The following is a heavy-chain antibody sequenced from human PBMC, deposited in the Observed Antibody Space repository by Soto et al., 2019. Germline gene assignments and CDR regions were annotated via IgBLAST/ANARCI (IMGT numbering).Heavy chain of an antibody. CDR1: GFTFSSYW. D-gene: IGHD2-8*01. CDR3: ARVRARPLYYLDY. J-gene: IGHJ4*02. V-gene: IGHV3-7*03. CDR2: IKQDGSEK. Sequence: LRLSCAASGFTFSSYWMSWVRQAPGKGLEWVANIKQDGSEKYYVDSVKGRFTISRDNAKNSLYLQMNSLRAEDTAVYYCARVRARPLYYLDYWGQGTLVTVSS.